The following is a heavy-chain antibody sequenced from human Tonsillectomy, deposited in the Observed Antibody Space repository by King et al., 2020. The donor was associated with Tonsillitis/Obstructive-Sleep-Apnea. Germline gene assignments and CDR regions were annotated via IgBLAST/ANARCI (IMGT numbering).Heavy chain of an antibody. Sequence: VQLVESGGALVQPGRSLRLSCAASGFTFDDYAMHWVRQAPGKGLEWVSGITWNSGDIGYADSVKGRFTISRDNAKNSLYLQMNSLRAEDTALYYCAKDNGRFLTPYMDVWGKGTTVTVSS. CDR3: AKDNGRFLTPYMDV. V-gene: IGHV3-9*01. CDR2: ITWNSGDI. J-gene: IGHJ6*03. CDR1: GFTFDDYA. D-gene: IGHD3-3*01.